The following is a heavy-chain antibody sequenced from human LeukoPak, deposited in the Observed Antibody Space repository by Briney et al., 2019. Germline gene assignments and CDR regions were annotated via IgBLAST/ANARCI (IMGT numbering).Heavy chain of an antibody. CDR1: GGSISSSNYY. CDR2: IHYSETT. D-gene: IGHD3-10*01. CDR3: ARGTFGELGRPYYFDY. J-gene: IGHJ4*02. Sequence: PSETLSLTCTVSGGSISSSNYYWGWIRQPPGKGLEWLASIHYSETTYYNPSLKSRVTISVDTSKNQFSLKLSSVTAADTAVYYCARGTFGELGRPYYFDYWGQGTLVTVSS. V-gene: IGHV4-39*07.